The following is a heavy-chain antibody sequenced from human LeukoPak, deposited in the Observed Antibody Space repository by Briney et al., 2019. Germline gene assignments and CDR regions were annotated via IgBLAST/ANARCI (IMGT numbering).Heavy chain of an antibody. CDR1: GYTFTNYA. V-gene: IGHV7-4-1*02. CDR3: ARGTSGLVTTNDY. J-gene: IGHJ4*02. CDR2: INTNTVNP. Sequence: EASVKVSCKASGYTFTNYALNWVRQAPGQGLEWMGWINTNTVNPTYAQGFTGRFVFSLDTSVSTAYLQISSLKAEDTAVYYCARGTSGLVTTNDYWGQGTLVTVSS. D-gene: IGHD3/OR15-3a*01.